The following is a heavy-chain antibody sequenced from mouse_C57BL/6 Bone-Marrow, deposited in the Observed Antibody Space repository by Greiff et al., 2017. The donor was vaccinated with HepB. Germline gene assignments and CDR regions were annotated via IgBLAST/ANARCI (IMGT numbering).Heavy chain of an antibody. CDR1: GFNIKDDY. Sequence: EVKLVESGAELVRPGASVKLSCTASGFNIKDDYMHWVKQRPEQGLEWIGWIDPENGDTEYASKFQGKATITADTSSNTAYLQLSSLTSEDTAVYYCTSLAYYSKYWGQGTTLTVSS. J-gene: IGHJ2*01. CDR2: IDPENGDT. D-gene: IGHD2-5*01. V-gene: IGHV14-4*01. CDR3: TSLAYYSKY.